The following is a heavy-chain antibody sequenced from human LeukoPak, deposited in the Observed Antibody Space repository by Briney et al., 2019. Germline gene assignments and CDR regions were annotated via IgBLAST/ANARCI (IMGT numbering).Heavy chain of an antibody. D-gene: IGHD6-13*01. J-gene: IGHJ6*02. Sequence: ASVKVSCKASGYTFTSYDINWVRQAIGQGLEWMGWMNPNSGNTGYAQKFQGRVTMTRNTSISTAYMELSSLRSEDTAVYYCARGQRVKAAGRNYYYYGMDVWGQGTTVTVYS. CDR2: MNPNSGNT. CDR1: GYTFTSYD. CDR3: ARGQRVKAAGRNYYYYGMDV. V-gene: IGHV1-8*01.